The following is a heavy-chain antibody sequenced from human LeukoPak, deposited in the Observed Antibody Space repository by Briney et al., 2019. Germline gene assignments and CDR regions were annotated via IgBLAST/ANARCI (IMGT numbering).Heavy chain of an antibody. Sequence: GGSLRLSCGASGFTFRGYAMSWIRQAPGKGLEWVSYISSSGSTIYYADSVKGRFTISRDNAKNSLYLQMNSLRAEDTAVYYCARGGYTAMPYDYWGQGTLVTVSS. CDR2: ISSSGSTI. J-gene: IGHJ4*02. CDR1: GFTFRGYA. V-gene: IGHV3-11*01. CDR3: ARGGYTAMPYDY. D-gene: IGHD5-18*01.